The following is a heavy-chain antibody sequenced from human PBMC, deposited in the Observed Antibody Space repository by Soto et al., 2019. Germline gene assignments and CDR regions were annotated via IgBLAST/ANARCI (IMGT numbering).Heavy chain of an antibody. CDR1: GFTFSSYG. CDR2: ISYDGSNK. CDR3: AKDSRIAAAGSYYYYGMDV. V-gene: IGHV3-30*18. J-gene: IGHJ6*02. Sequence: GGSLRLSCAASGFTFSSYGMHWVRQAPGKGLEWVAVISYDGSNKYYADSVKGRFTISRDNSKNTLYLQMNSLRAEDTAVYYCAKDSRIAAAGSYYYYGMDVWGQGTTVTVSS. D-gene: IGHD6-13*01.